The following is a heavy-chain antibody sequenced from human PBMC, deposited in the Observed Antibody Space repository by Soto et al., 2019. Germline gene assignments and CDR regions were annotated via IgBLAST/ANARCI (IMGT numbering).Heavy chain of an antibody. D-gene: IGHD1-1*01. CDR1: GGSVRAPDW. J-gene: IGHJ5*01. CDR3: ARVRQGCSANNCSFDP. CDR2: VHISGHS. V-gene: IGHV4-4*01. Sequence: PSETLSLTCTLSGGSVRAPDWWSWVRQSPDKGLEWIAEVHISGHSNYNPSPRSRVSVSIDSSKNQFYLNLNSVTAADTAIYCCARVRQGCSANNCSFDPWGQGTQVTVSS.